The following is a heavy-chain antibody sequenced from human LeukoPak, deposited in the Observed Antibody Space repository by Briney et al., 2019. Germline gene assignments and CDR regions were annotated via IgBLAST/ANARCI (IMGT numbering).Heavy chain of an antibody. Sequence: GGSLRLSCAASGFTFSSYAMSWVRQAPGKGLEWVSAISGSAGSTYYADSVKGRLTISRDNSKNTLYLQMNSLRAEDKAVYYCAKGDSESSGYYLDWGQGTLVTVSS. J-gene: IGHJ4*02. CDR2: ISGSAGST. CDR3: AKGDSESSGYYLD. CDR1: GFTFSSYA. D-gene: IGHD3-22*01. V-gene: IGHV3-23*01.